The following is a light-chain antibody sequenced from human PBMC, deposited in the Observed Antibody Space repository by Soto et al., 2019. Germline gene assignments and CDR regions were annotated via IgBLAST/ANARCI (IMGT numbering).Light chain of an antibody. CDR1: RSNIGSNT. CDR3: ATWDDSLNGHVV. V-gene: IGLV1-44*01. Sequence: QPLLTQPPSESGTPGQRVTISCSGSRSNIGSNTVNWYQQLPGTAPKFLIYSNNQRPSGVPKRFSGSKSGTSASLAISGLQSEDEADYYCATWDDSLNGHVVFGGGTKLTV. CDR2: SNN. J-gene: IGLJ2*01.